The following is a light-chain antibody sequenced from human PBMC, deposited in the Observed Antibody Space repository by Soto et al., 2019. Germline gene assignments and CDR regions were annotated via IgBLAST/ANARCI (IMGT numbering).Light chain of an antibody. CDR3: QQYENYWT. J-gene: IGKJ1*01. CDR2: DAS. V-gene: IGKV1-5*01. Sequence: DIQMTQSPSTLSATAGDRVTITCRASQSISAWLAWYQKKPGKAPKLLIYDASNLASGVPSRFSGSGSGTEFTLTINNLQPADFATYYCQQYENYWTFGQGTKVDI. CDR1: QSISAW.